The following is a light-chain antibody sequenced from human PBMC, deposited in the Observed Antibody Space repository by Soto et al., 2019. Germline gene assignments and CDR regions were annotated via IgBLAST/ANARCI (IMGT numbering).Light chain of an antibody. CDR3: CSYAGGNTYV. V-gene: IGLV2-14*01. J-gene: IGLJ1*01. Sequence: QSALTQPASVSGSPGQSITISCTGTSSDVGGYDYVSWYQLHPGKAPKLMVFEVSNRPSGVSYRFSGSKSGNTASLTISGLQAEDEADYFCCSYAGGNTYVFXTGTKVTVL. CDR2: EVS. CDR1: SSDVGGYDY.